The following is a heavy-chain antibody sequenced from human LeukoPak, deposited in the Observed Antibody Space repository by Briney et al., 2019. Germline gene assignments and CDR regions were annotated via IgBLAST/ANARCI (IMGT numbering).Heavy chain of an antibody. D-gene: IGHD2-15*01. CDR2: ISSSSITI. CDR3: ARDRGGSYSAIDY. CDR1: GFTFSSYS. Sequence: GGSLRLSCAASGFTFSSYSLNWVRQAPGKGPEWVSFISSSSITIYYADSVKGRFTISRDNAEKSLYLQMNSLRAEDTAVYYCARDRGGSYSAIDYWGQGTLVTVSS. J-gene: IGHJ4*02. V-gene: IGHV3-48*04.